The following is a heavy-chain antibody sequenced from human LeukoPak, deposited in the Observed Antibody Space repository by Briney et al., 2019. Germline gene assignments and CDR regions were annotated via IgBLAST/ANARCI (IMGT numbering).Heavy chain of an antibody. CDR3: ARGVVGATRIYDY. CDR1: GFTFTSYS. D-gene: IGHD1-26*01. J-gene: IGHJ4*02. Sequence: GGSLRLSCAASGFTFTSYSMNWVRQAPGKGLEWLSFISFSSSYIYYADSVKGRFTISRDNAKNSLYLQMNSLRAEDTAVYYCARGVVGATRIYDYWGQGTLVTVSS. CDR2: ISFSSSYI. V-gene: IGHV3-21*04.